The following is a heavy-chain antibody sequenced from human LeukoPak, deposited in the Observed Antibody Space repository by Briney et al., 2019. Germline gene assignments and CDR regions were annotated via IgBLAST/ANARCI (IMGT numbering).Heavy chain of an antibody. Sequence: SETLSLTCAVYGGSFSGYYWSWIRQPPGKGLEWIGEINHSGSTNYNPSLKSRVTISVDTSKNQFSLKLSSVTAADTAVYYCATDYYDSSGLDYWGQGTLVTVSS. CDR2: INHSGST. CDR1: GGSFSGYY. D-gene: IGHD3-22*01. J-gene: IGHJ4*02. CDR3: ATDYYDSSGLDY. V-gene: IGHV4-34*01.